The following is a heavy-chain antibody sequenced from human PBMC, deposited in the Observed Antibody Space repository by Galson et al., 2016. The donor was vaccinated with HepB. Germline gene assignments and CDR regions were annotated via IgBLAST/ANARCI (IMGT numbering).Heavy chain of an antibody. D-gene: IGHD5-18*01. CDR3: ARHSGYKYEDYYMDV. J-gene: IGHJ6*03. Sequence: SETLSLTCTVSGEPINRDSYFWGWIRQPPGKGLEWIGSMSYDGSSYLNPSLKNRVTISVDTSKNQFSLKLTSVTAADTAVYFCARHSGYKYEDYYMDVWGNGTTVTVSS. CDR2: MSYDGSS. CDR1: GEPINRDSYF. V-gene: IGHV4-39*01.